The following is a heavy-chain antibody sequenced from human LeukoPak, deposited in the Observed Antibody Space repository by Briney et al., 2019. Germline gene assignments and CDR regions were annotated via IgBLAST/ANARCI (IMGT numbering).Heavy chain of an antibody. CDR1: GGSVSTYH. V-gene: IGHV4-59*08. CDR3: ARPLYSGYDRGPFDI. CDR2: VYRSGTT. Sequence: SETLSLTCTVSGGSVSTYHWTWIRQPPGSGLEWIGHVYRSGTTNYNPSLQSRVSISVDTSKDQFSLNLSSVTAADTAVYYCARPLYSGYDRGPFDIWGQGTTVTVSS. D-gene: IGHD5-12*01. J-gene: IGHJ3*02.